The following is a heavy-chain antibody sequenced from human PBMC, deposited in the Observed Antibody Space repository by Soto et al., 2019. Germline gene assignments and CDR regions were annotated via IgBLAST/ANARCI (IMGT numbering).Heavy chain of an antibody. CDR3: ARSAVAITSVGYFDY. CDR2: IYYSGST. J-gene: IGHJ4*02. D-gene: IGHD3-22*01. Sequence: QVQLQESGPGLVKPSETLSLTCAVSGYSISSSNWWGWIRQPPGKGLEGIGYIYYSGSTNYNTSPKSRVTMSVDTSTNQFSLKMSSVTDVDTAVYYCARSAVAITSVGYFDYWGQGTRVTVSS. CDR1: GYSISSSNW. V-gene: IGHV4-28*01.